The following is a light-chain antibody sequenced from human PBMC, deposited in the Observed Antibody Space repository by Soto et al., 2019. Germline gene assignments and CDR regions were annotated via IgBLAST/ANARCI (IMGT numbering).Light chain of an antibody. CDR2: AAS. Sequence: DIQMTQSPSSLSASVGDTVTITCRASQSISSYLNWYQQRPGKAPKLLIYAASNLQSGVPSRFSGSGSGTDFTLTISNLQPDDLGTYYCLQVNDMPLTFGPGTRVDLK. CDR1: QSISSY. CDR3: LQVNDMPLT. J-gene: IGKJ3*01. V-gene: IGKV1-39*01.